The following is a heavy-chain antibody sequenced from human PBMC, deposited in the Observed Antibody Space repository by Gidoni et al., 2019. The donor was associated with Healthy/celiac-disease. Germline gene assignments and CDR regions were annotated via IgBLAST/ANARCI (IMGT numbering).Heavy chain of an antibody. J-gene: IGHJ4*02. CDR1: GYTFTRYA. D-gene: IGHD5-12*01. CDR3: ARSLFEVGYNYPIPY. CDR2: INAGNGNT. Sequence: VQLVQSGAEVKKPGASVQVSCKASGYTFTRYAMHWVRQAPGQRLEWMGWINAGNGNTKYSQKFQGRVTITRDTSASTAYMELSSLRSEDTAVYYCARSLFEVGYNYPIPYWGQGTLVTVSS. V-gene: IGHV1-3*01.